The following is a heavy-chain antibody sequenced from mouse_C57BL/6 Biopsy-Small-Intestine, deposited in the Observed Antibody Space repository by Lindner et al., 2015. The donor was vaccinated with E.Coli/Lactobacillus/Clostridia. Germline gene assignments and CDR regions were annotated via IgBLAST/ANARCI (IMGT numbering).Heavy chain of an antibody. J-gene: IGHJ1*01. Sequence: SVKVSCKAFGIAFSSYNTSGYSINWVRQAPGQGLEWLGRVIPFADMTDNAQRFQGRVTITADKSTNTAYLELISLRSDDTATYYCARASNDYHYGLDVWGQGTTVTVSS. CDR1: GIAFSSYNTS. D-gene: IGHD2-4*01. CDR2: VIPFADMT. CDR3: ARASNDYHYGLDV. V-gene: IGHV14-3*01.